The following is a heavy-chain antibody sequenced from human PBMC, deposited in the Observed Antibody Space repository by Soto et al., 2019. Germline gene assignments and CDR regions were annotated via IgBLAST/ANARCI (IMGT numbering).Heavy chain of an antibody. CDR3: ARDRLSMITFGGVIAPSYYFDY. V-gene: IGHV1-2*04. D-gene: IGHD3-16*02. Sequence: ASVKVSCKASGYTFTGYYMHWVRQAPGQGLERMGWINPNSGGTNYAQKFQGWVTMTRDTSISTAYMELSRLRSDDTAVYYCARDRLSMITFGGVIAPSYYFDYWGQGTLVTVSS. CDR1: GYTFTGYY. CDR2: INPNSGGT. J-gene: IGHJ4*02.